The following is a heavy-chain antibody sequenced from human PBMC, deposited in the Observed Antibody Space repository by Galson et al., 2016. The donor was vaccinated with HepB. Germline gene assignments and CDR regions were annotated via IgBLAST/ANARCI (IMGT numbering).Heavy chain of an antibody. D-gene: IGHD6-25*01. CDR3: AARAAAAPK. Sequence: SLRLSCAASGFTVGNNFMTWVRRPPEKGLEWVSLIYSGGGTDYADSVTGRFTISRDSSKNILYLQMNSLRPEDTAVYYCAARAAAAPKWGQGTLVTVSS. CDR1: GFTVGNNF. CDR2: IYSGGGT. J-gene: IGHJ4*02. V-gene: IGHV3-53*01.